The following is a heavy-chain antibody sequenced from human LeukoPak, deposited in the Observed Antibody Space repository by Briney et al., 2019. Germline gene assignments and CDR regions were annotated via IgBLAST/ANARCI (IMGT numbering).Heavy chain of an antibody. CDR1: GGSFSGYY. CDR2: INHSGST. Sequence: SETLSLTCAVYGGSFSGYYWSWIRQPSGKGLEWIGEINHSGSTNYNPSLKSRVTISVDTSKNQFSLKLSSVTAADTAVYYCARGPPPYLFHDFWGQGTLVTVSS. D-gene: IGHD3-3*01. CDR3: ARGPPPYLFHDF. J-gene: IGHJ4*02. V-gene: IGHV4-34*01.